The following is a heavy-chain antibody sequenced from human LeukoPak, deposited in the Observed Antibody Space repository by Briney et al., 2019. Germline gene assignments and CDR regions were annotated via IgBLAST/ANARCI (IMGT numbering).Heavy chain of an antibody. CDR3: AGRGSAFDI. J-gene: IGHJ3*02. V-gene: IGHV3-7*01. CDR1: GFTLSSYW. D-gene: IGHD3-16*01. CDR2: IKQDGSEI. Sequence: PGGSLRLSCAASGFTLSSYWMTWVRQAPGKGLEWVANIKQDGSEIYYVDSVKGRFTISRDNAQNSLYLQMNSLRAEDTAVYYCAGRGSAFDIWGQGTMVTVSS.